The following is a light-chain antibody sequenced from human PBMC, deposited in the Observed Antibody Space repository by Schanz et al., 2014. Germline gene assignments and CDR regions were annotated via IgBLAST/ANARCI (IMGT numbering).Light chain of an antibody. J-gene: IGKJ2*01. CDR2: AAS. Sequence: EIVLTQSPATLSLSPGERATLSCRASQGVSSNLAWYQQKPGQAPRLFIYAASNRATGIPDRFSGSGSGTDFTLTISRLEPEDFAVYYCQQFGGSPLYTFGQGTKLEMK. CDR1: QGVSSN. CDR3: QQFGGSPLYT. V-gene: IGKV3-20*01.